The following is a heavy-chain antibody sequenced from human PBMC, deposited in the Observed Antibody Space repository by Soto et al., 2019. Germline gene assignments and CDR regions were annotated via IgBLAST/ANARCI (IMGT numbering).Heavy chain of an antibody. V-gene: IGHV4-39*01. CDR3: ATHDGGVVNN. D-gene: IGHD2-2*01. CDR2: IYHSGTT. CDR1: GDSISNTTYF. Sequence: QLQLQESGPGLVKPAETLSLTCTVSGDSISNTTYFWGWIRPPPGKGLEWIGSIYHSGTTYHNPSLKSRITISVDTSKNRFSLRVSSVTAADTAVYYCATHDGGVVNNWGQGTLVTVSS. J-gene: IGHJ4*02.